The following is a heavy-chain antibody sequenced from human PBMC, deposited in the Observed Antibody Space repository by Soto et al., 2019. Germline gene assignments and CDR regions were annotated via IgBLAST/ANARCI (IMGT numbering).Heavy chain of an antibody. V-gene: IGHV3-7*03. CDR3: ARDLTSSGWPFDY. Sequence: PGGSLRLSCAASGFTFSSYWMSWVRQARGKGLKWVANIKQDGSEKYSVDSVKGRFTISRDNAKSSLYLQMNSLRAEDTAVYYCARDLTSSGWPFDYWGQGTLGTVSS. CDR2: IKQDGSEK. CDR1: GFTFSSYW. D-gene: IGHD6-19*01. J-gene: IGHJ4*02.